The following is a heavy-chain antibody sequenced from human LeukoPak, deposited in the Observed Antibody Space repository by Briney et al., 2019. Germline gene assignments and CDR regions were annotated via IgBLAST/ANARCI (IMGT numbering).Heavy chain of an antibody. V-gene: IGHV3-7*01. J-gene: IGHJ6*02. Sequence: GGSPRLSCEAPGFTFNTYWMSWVRQAPGKGLEWVASIKHDGSENYYVDSVNGRFTISRDNAKNSLYLQMNSLRAEDTAVYYCASIVDSSGYYYSGDVWGQGTTVTVSS. CDR1: GFTFNTYW. CDR3: ASIVDSSGYYYSGDV. D-gene: IGHD3-22*01. CDR2: IKHDGSEN.